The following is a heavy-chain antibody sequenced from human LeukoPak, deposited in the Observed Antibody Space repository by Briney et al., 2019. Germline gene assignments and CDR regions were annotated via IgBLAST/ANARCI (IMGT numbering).Heavy chain of an antibody. D-gene: IGHD3-10*01. CDR1: GFTFSSYA. J-gene: IGHJ6*02. CDR3: VKAPRYYYGSGEGMDV. CDR2: ISSNGGST. Sequence: PGGSLRLSCSASGFTFSSYAMHWVRQAPGKGLQYASAISSNGGSTYYADSVKGRFTISRDNSKNTLYLQMSSLRAEDTAVYYCVKAPRYYYGSGEGMDVWGQGTTVTVSS. V-gene: IGHV3-64D*06.